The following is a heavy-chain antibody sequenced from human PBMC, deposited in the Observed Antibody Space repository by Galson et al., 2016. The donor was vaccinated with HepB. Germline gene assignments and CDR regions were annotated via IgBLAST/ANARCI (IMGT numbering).Heavy chain of an antibody. CDR3: ELDLAGAYDP. Sequence: SLRLSCAASGFILSSYWMHWVRQVPGKGLQWVSRINDNDGRLTDYADSVRGRFTITRDPAKNTLHPQLNSLRGEEPAVYYCELDLAGAYDPWGQGTLVIVSS. J-gene: IGHJ5*02. CDR2: INDNDGRLT. D-gene: IGHD1-1*01. CDR1: GFILSSYW. V-gene: IGHV3-74*01.